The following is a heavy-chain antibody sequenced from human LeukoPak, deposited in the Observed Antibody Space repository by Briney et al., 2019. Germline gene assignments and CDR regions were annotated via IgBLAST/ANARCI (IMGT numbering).Heavy chain of an antibody. V-gene: IGHV3-7*01. J-gene: IGHJ4*02. D-gene: IGHD2-2*01. Sequence: HTGGSLRLSCAASGFTFSSYWMSWVRQAPGKGLEWVANIKQDGSEKYYVDSVKGRFTISRDNAKNSLYLQMNSLRGEDTAVYYCARGSIVVVPAALFDYWGQGTLVTVSS. CDR3: ARGSIVVVPAALFDY. CDR2: IKQDGSEK. CDR1: GFTFSSYW.